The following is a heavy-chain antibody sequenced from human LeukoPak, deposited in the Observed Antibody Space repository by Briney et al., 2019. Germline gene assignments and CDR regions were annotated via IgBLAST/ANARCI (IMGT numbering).Heavy chain of an antibody. J-gene: IGHJ5*02. CDR2: ISYDGSNK. Sequence: GGSLRLSCAASGFTFSSYGMHWVRQAPGKGLEWVAVISYDGSNKYYADSVKGRFTISRDNSKNTLYLQMNSLRAEDTAVYYCARDSLGGFDPWGQGTLVTVSS. D-gene: IGHD3-10*01. CDR3: ARDSLGGFDP. CDR1: GFTFSSYG. V-gene: IGHV3-30*03.